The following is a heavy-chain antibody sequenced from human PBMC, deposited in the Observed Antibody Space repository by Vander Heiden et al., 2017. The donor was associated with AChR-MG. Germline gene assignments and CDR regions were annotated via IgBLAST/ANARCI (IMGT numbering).Heavy chain of an antibody. V-gene: IGHV1-69*01. CDR1: GGTFSSYA. J-gene: IGHJ5*02. Sequence: QVQLVQSGAEVKKPGSSVKLSCKASGGTFSSYAISWVEQCPGQGVEWMGGIIPIFGTANDAQKFQGRVTITADESTRTAYMELSSLRSEDTAVYYCARGSRRAAISGWFDPWGQGTLGTVSA. CDR2: IIPIFGTA. D-gene: IGHD2-2*02. CDR3: ARGSRRAAISGWFDP.